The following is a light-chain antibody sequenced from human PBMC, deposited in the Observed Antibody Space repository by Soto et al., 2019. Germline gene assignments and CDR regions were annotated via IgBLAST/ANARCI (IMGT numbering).Light chain of an antibody. J-gene: IGLJ1*01. CDR1: SGDVGGYNY. CDR2: EVS. CDR3: SSYTSSSTLV. Sequence: QSALTQPASVSGSPGQSITISCTGTSGDVGGYNYVSWYQHHPGKAPKLMISEVSNRPSGVSNRFSGSKSGNTASLTISGLQAEDEADYYCSSYTSSSTLVFGTGTKLTVL. V-gene: IGLV2-14*01.